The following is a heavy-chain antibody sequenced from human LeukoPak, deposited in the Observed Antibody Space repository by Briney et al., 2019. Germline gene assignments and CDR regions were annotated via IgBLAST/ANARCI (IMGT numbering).Heavy chain of an antibody. J-gene: IGHJ6*02. CDR2: ISSSSSYI. Sequence: PGGSLRLSCAASGFTFSSYSMNWVRQAPGKGLEWVSSISSSSSYIYYADSVKGRFTISRDNAKNSLYLQMNSLRVEDTAVYYCARAYCGGDCYYYYYGMDVWGQGTTVTVSS. CDR3: ARAYCGGDCYYYYYGMDV. D-gene: IGHD2-21*02. CDR1: GFTFSSYS. V-gene: IGHV3-21*01.